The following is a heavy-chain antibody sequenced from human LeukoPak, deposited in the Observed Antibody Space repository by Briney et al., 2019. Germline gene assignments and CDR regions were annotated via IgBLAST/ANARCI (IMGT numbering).Heavy chain of an antibody. CDR1: GDSISNFY. CDR2: IHYSGSS. Sequence: PSETLSLTCTISGDSISNFYWNWVRQSPGKGLEWIGNIHYSGSSVYNPSLKSQGTISIDTSRKQFFLKLNSVTAADTAVYFCALAPNSNWFDFWGPGTLVTVSS. D-gene: IGHD2-8*01. J-gene: IGHJ5*01. CDR3: ALAPNSNWFDF. V-gene: IGHV4-59*03.